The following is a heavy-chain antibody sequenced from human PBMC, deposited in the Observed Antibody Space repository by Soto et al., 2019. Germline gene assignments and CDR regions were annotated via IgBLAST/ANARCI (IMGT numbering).Heavy chain of an antibody. CDR3: AKDASYDFWSGYRQGFDLDY. D-gene: IGHD3-3*01. CDR2: ISGSGGST. J-gene: IGHJ4*02. Sequence: EVQLLESGGGLVQPGGSLRLSCAASGFTFSSYAMSWVRQAPGKGLEWVSAISGSGGSTYYADSVKGRFTISRDNSKNTLYLQMNSLRAKDTAVYYCAKDASYDFWSGYRQGFDLDYWGQGTLVTVSS. CDR1: GFTFSSYA. V-gene: IGHV3-23*01.